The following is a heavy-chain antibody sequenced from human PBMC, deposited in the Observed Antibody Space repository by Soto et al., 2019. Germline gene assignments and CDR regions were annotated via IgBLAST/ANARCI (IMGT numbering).Heavy chain of an antibody. Sequence: EVQLVEPGGGLVQPGGSLRLSCAASGFTFSDHYMDWVRQAPGKGLEWVGRTRDKLHSYTTEYAASVRGRFTISRDDSKSTRYLQMNGLKTDDTAVYYCTRGDNWTDGVLASDIWGQGTMVIVSS. D-gene: IGHD1-20*01. J-gene: IGHJ3*02. CDR2: TRDKLHSYTT. CDR3: TRGDNWTDGVLASDI. V-gene: IGHV3-72*01. CDR1: GFTFSDHY.